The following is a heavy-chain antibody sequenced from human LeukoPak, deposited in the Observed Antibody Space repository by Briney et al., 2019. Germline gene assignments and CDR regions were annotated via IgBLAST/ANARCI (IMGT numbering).Heavy chain of an antibody. Sequence: PSETLSLTCAVYGGSFSGYYWSWIRQPPGKGLEWIGEINHSGSTNYNPSLKSRVTISVDTSKNQFSLKLSSVTAADTAVYYCARGIDGYNQVYSDYWGQGTLVTVSS. J-gene: IGHJ4*02. V-gene: IGHV4-34*01. CDR3: ARGIDGYNQVYSDY. CDR2: INHSGST. D-gene: IGHD5-24*01. CDR1: GGSFSGYY.